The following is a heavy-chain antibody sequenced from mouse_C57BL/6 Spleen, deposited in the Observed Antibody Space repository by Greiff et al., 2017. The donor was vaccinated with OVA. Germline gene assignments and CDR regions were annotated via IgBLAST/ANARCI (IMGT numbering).Heavy chain of an antibody. V-gene: IGHV1-82*01. CDR1: GYAFSSSW. CDR3: AFYGNYDYAMDY. Sequence: QVQLQQSGPELVKPGASVKISCKASGYAFSSSWMNWVKQRPGKGLEWIGRIYPGDGDTNYNGKFKGKATLTADKSSSTAYMQLSSLTSEDSAVYFCAFYGNYDYAMDYWGQGTSVTVSS. J-gene: IGHJ4*01. D-gene: IGHD2-1*01. CDR2: IYPGDGDT.